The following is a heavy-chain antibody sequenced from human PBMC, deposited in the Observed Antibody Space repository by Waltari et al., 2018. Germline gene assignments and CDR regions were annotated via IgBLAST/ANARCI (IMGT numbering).Heavy chain of an antibody. V-gene: IGHV4-59*01. CDR3: ATHRSSWSDAFDI. Sequence: QVQLQESGPGLVKPSETLSLTCTVSGGSISSYYWSWIRQPPGKGLEWIGYIYYSESTNHNPSLKSRVTISVDTAKNQFSLKLSSVTAADTAVYYCATHRSSWSDAFDIWGQGTMVTVSS. J-gene: IGHJ3*02. CDR2: IYYSEST. CDR1: GGSISSYY. D-gene: IGHD6-13*01.